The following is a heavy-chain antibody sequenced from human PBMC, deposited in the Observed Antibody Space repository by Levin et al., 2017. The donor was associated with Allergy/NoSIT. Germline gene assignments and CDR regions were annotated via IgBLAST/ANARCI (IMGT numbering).Heavy chain of an antibody. V-gene: IGHV4-38-2*02. CDR1: GYSISSNYY. D-gene: IGHD3-3*01. CDR2: IYHSGST. Sequence: PSETLSLTCAVSGYSISSNYYWGWIRQPPGKGLEWIGSIYHSGSTYYNPSLKSRVTISVDASKNQFSLKLNSVTAADTAVYYCARDAYYDFWSSPGSKNWFDPWGQGTLVTVSS. CDR3: ARDAYYDFWSSPGSKNWFDP. J-gene: IGHJ5*02.